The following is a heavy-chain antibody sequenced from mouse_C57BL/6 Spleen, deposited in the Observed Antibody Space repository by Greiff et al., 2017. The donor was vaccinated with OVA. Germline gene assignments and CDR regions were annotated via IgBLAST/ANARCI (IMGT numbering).Heavy chain of an antibody. D-gene: IGHD2-3*01. CDR2: IDPSDSYT. V-gene: IGHV1-50*01. J-gene: IGHJ3*01. CDR1: GYTFTSYW. CDR3: ARWGNMSSFAY. Sequence: QVQLQQPGAELVKPGASVKLSCKASGYTFTSYWMQWVKQRPGQGLEWIGEIDPSDSYTNYNQKFKGKATLTVDTSSSTAYIQLSSLTSEDSAVYYCARWGNMSSFAYWGQGTLVTVSA.